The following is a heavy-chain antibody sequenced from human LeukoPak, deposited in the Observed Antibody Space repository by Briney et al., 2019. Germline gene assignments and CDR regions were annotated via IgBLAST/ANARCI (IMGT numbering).Heavy chain of an antibody. CDR2: INPRDGST. D-gene: IGHD3-16*01. V-gene: IGHV1-46*01. Sequence: ASVKVSCKASGYTFTNYYIHWVRQAPGQGLEWMGLINPRDGSTTYAQRFQGRVTMTRETSTSTVYMDLSNLRSDDTAVYYCAKSYDSGRAHDFWGQGTLVTVSS. CDR3: AKSYDSGRAHDF. J-gene: IGHJ4*02. CDR1: GYTFTNYY.